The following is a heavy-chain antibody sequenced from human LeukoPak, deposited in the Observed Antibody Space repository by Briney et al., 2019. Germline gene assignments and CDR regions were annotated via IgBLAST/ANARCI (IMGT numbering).Heavy chain of an antibody. CDR2: IKQDGSEK. V-gene: IGHV3-7*01. D-gene: IGHD3-3*01. CDR1: GFILSKYW. CDR3: ARDRGEVFGVVTYYYGMDV. Sequence: TGGSLRLSCAASGFILSKYWMSWVRQAPGKGLEWVANIKQDGSEKYYVDSVKGRFTISRDNAKNSLYLQMNSLRAEDTAVYYCARDRGEVFGVVTYYYGMDVWGQGTTVTVSS. J-gene: IGHJ6*02.